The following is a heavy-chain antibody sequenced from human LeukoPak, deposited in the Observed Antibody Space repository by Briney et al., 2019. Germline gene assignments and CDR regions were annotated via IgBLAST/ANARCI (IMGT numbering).Heavy chain of an antibody. Sequence: SETLSLTCTVSGGSISTYYWSWIRQPAGKGLEWIGRIYTSGSTNYNPSLKSRVTMSVDTSKNQFSLTLNSVTAADTAVYYCAREYSSSSGRVFDCWGQGTLVAVSS. J-gene: IGHJ4*02. CDR1: GGSISTYY. CDR2: IYTSGST. D-gene: IGHD6-6*01. CDR3: AREYSSSSGRVFDC. V-gene: IGHV4-4*07.